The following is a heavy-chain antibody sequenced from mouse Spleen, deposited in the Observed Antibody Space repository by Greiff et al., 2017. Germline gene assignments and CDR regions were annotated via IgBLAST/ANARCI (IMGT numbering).Heavy chain of an antibody. J-gene: IGHJ2*01. V-gene: IGHV5-9-3*01. Sequence: EVQVVESGGGLVKLGGSLKLSCAASGFTFSSYAMSWVRQTPEKRLEWVATISSGGGNTYYPDSVKGRFTISRDNAKNTLYLQMSSLKSEDTAMYYCARQGNGYPYYFDYWGQGTTLTVSS. D-gene: IGHD2-2*01. CDR1: GFTFSSYA. CDR2: ISSGGGNT. CDR3: ARQGNGYPYYFDY.